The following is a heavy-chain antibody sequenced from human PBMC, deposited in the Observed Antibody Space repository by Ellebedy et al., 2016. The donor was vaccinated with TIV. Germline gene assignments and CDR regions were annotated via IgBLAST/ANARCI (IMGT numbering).Heavy chain of an antibody. CDR1: GGTFSSYA. Sequence: SVKVSCXASGGTFSSYAISWVRQAPGQGLEWMGGIIPIFGTANYAQKFQGRITITADESTSTAYMELSSLRSEDTAVYYCARDPQTSGLYFDYWGQGTLVTVSS. V-gene: IGHV1-69*13. J-gene: IGHJ4*02. D-gene: IGHD6-19*01. CDR3: ARDPQTSGLYFDY. CDR2: IIPIFGTA.